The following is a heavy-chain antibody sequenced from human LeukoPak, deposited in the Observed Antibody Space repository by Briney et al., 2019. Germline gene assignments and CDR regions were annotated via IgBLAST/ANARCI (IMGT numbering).Heavy chain of an antibody. CDR3: ARQEWLRRNFDY. J-gene: IGHJ4*02. V-gene: IGHV4-34*01. D-gene: IGHD5-12*01. CDR2: TNHSGST. Sequence: SETLSLTCAVYGGSFSGYYWSWIRQPPGKGLEWIGETNHSGSTNYNPSLKSRVTIPVDTSKNQFSLKLSSVTAADTAVYYCARQEWLRRNFDYWGQGTLVTVSS. CDR1: GGSFSGYY.